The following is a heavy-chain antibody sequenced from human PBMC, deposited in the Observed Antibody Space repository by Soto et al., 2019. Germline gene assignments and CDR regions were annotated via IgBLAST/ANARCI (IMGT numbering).Heavy chain of an antibody. V-gene: IGHV3-15*01. D-gene: IGHD6-19*01. Sequence: EVQLVESGGGLVKPGGSLRLSCAASGFTFSNAWMSWVRQAPGKGLEWVGRIKSKTDGGTTDYAAPMKGRFTISRDDSKNTLYLQMNSLKTEDTAVYYCTTSIRWQWLPHWGQGTLVTVSS. CDR2: IKSKTDGGTT. CDR1: GFTFSNAW. CDR3: TTSIRWQWLPH. J-gene: IGHJ4*02.